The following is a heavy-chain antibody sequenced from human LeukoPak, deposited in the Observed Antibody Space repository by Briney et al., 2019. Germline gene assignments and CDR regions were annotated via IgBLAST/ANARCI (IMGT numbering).Heavy chain of an antibody. CDR3: ARHQVRGDYFDY. V-gene: IGHV4-39*01. CDR2: IYYSGST. J-gene: IGHJ4*02. D-gene: IGHD3-10*01. Sequence: SETLSLTCTVSGGSISSSSYYWGWIRQPPGKGLEWIGSIYYSGSTNYNPSLKSRVTISVDTSKNQFSLKLSSVTAADTAVYYCARHQVRGDYFDYWGQGTLVTVSS. CDR1: GGSISSSSYY.